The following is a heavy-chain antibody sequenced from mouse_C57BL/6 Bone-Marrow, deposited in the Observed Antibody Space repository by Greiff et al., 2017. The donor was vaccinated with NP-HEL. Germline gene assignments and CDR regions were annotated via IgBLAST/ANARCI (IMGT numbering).Heavy chain of an antibody. J-gene: IGHJ2*01. CDR1: GYTFTDYY. CDR3: ARWGYYAPYYFDY. D-gene: IGHD1-1*01. CDR2: INPYNGGT. V-gene: IGHV1-19*01. Sequence: VQLQQSGPVLVKPGASVKMSCKASGYTFTDYYMNWVKQSHGKSLEWIGVINPYNGGTSYNQKFKGKATLTVDKSSSTAYMELNSLTSEDSAVYYCARWGYYAPYYFDYWGQGTTLTVSS.